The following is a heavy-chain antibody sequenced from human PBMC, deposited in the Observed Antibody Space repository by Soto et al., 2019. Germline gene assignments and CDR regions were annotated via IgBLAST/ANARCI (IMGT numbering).Heavy chain of an antibody. Sequence: GEPMKNSCKGSEDSSTSYWISCVRKKPGKGLEWMGRIDPSDSYTNYSPSFQGHVTISADKSISTAYLQWSSLKASDTAMYYCASTPVYSKYGGYWFDPWGQGTLVTVSS. J-gene: IGHJ5*02. CDR2: IDPSDSYT. V-gene: IGHV5-10-1*01. CDR1: EDSSTSYW. CDR3: ASTPVYSKYGGYWFDP. D-gene: IGHD4-4*01.